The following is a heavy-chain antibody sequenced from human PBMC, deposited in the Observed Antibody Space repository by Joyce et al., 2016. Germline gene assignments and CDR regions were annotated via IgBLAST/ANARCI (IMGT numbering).Heavy chain of an antibody. CDR1: GYTYTSYW. CDR3: ARSGGSYSYFFDY. D-gene: IGHD1-26*01. V-gene: IGHV5-51*01. Sequence: EVQLVQSGEEVKKPGESLKISCKLSGYTYTSYWIGWVRMMPGKCLGLIGIIYPAESDTRYSPSFQGQVTISADKSISTAYLQWSSLKASDTAIYYCARSGGSYSYFFDYWGQGTLVTVSS. J-gene: IGHJ4*02. CDR2: IYPAESDT.